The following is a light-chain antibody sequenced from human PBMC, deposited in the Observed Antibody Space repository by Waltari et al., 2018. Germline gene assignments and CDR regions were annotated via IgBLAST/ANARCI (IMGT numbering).Light chain of an antibody. CDR2: GKN. J-gene: IGLJ2*01. V-gene: IGLV3-19*01. CDR1: SLGRYY. Sequence: SSELTQDPAVSVALGQTVRITCQGGSLGRYYASWYQQQPGQAPVLVIYGKNNRPSGIPDRFSGSSSGNTASVTITGAQAEDEADYYCNSRDSSGNHLVFGGGTKLTVL. CDR3: NSRDSSGNHLV.